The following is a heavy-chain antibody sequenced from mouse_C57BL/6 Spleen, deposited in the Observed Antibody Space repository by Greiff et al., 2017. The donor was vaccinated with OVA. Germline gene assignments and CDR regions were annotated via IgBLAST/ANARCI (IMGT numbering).Heavy chain of an antibody. Sequence: QVQLQQSGAELVKPGASVKISCKASGYAFSSYWMNWVKQRPGKGLEWIGQIYPGDGDTNYNGKFKGKATLTADKSSSTAYMQLSSLTSEDSAVYLCARKDYSNFFDYWGQGTTLTVSS. CDR1: GYAFSSYW. CDR2: IYPGDGDT. D-gene: IGHD2-5*01. V-gene: IGHV1-80*01. J-gene: IGHJ2*01. CDR3: ARKDYSNFFDY.